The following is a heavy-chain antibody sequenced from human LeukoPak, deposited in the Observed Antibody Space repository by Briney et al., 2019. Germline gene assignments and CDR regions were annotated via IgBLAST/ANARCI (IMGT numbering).Heavy chain of an antibody. CDR2: ISDSGGNT. V-gene: IGHV3-23*01. D-gene: IGHD3-9*01. CDR3: AKNPDYDILTGTSFDY. CDR1: GFTFSSYA. J-gene: IGHJ4*02. Sequence: AGGSLRLSCAASGFTFSSYAMSWVRQAPGKGLEWVSSISDSGGNTKYADSVKGRFTISRDNSKNTLYLQMNSLRAEDTAVYYCAKNPDYDILTGTSFDYWGQGVLVTVSS.